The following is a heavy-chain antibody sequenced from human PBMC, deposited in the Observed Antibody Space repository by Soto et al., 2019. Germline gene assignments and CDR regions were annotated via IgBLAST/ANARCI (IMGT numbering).Heavy chain of an antibody. J-gene: IGHJ4*02. Sequence: QLQLQESGPGLVKPSETLSLTCTVSGGSISSSSYYWGWIRQPPGKGLEWIGSIYYSGSTYYNPSLKSRVTISVDTSKNHFSLKLSFVTAADTAVYYCARHVYDYDYIWGSYRPPDYWGQGTLVTVSS. D-gene: IGHD3-16*02. V-gene: IGHV4-39*01. CDR1: GGSISSSSYY. CDR3: ARHVYDYDYIWGSYRPPDY. CDR2: IYYSGST.